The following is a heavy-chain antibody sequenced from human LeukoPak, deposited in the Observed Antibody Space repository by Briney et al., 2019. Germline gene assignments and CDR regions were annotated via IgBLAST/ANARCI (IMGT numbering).Heavy chain of an antibody. Sequence: PSQTLSLTCTVSGGSISSGSYYWSWIRQPAGKGLEWIGRIYTSGSTNYNPSLKSRVTISVDTSKNQFSLKLSSMTAAGTAVYYCARRNYYGSGSYYNSYYYYYYMDVWGKGTTVTVSS. CDR2: IYTSGST. D-gene: IGHD3-10*01. CDR1: GGSISSGSYY. J-gene: IGHJ6*03. CDR3: ARRNYYGSGSYYNSYYYYYYMDV. V-gene: IGHV4-61*02.